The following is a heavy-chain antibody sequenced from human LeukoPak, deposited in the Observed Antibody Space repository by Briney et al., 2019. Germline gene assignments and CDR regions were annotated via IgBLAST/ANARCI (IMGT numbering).Heavy chain of an antibody. J-gene: IGHJ5*02. CDR3: ARSPACSGGSCYSHWFDP. V-gene: IGHV1-3*03. D-gene: IGHD2-15*01. Sequence: ASAKVSCKASGYTFTSYAMHWVRQAPGQRLEWMGWINAGNGNTKYSQEFQGRVTITRDTSASTAYMELSSLRSEDMAVYYCARSPACSGGSCYSHWFDPWGQGTLVTVSS. CDR1: GYTFTSYA. CDR2: INAGNGNT.